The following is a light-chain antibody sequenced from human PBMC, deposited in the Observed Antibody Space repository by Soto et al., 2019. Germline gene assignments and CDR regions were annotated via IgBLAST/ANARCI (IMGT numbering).Light chain of an antibody. CDR1: QSVSSN. CDR2: GAS. Sequence: EIVMTQSPAALSVSQGERATLSCRASQSVSSNLAWYQQKPGHAPRLLIYGASTRATGIPARFSGSGSGTEFTLTSSSLLSEDFAVYYCQQYNILPITFGQVTRLEIK. J-gene: IGKJ5*01. CDR3: QQYNILPIT. V-gene: IGKV3-15*01.